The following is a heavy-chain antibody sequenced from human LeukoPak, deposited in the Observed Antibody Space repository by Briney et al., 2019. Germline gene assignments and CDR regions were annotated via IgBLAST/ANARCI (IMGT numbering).Heavy chain of an antibody. CDR3: ARAFEYSSSSVDY. CDR2: IYHSGST. CDR1: GYSIGSGYY. J-gene: IGHJ4*02. V-gene: IGHV4-38-2*01. Sequence: SETLSLTCAVSGYSIGSGYYWGWIRQPPGKGLEWIGGIYHSGSTYYNPSLKSRVTISVDTSKNQFTLKLSSVTAADTAVYYCARAFEYSSSSVDYWGQGTLVTVSS. D-gene: IGHD6-6*01.